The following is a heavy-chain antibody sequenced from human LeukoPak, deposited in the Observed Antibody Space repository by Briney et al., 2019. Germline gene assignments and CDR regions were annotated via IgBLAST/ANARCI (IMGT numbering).Heavy chain of an antibody. CDR1: GGSISSYY. CDR2: IYYSGST. D-gene: IGHD6-19*01. J-gene: IGHJ4*02. V-gene: IGHV4-59*01. Sequence: SETLSLTCTVSGGSISSYYWSWIRQPPGRGLEWIGYIYYSGSTNYNPSLKSRVTISVDTSKNQFSLKLSSVTAADTAVYYCARAAQFQWLVTFDYWGQGTLVTVSS. CDR3: ARAAQFQWLVTFDY.